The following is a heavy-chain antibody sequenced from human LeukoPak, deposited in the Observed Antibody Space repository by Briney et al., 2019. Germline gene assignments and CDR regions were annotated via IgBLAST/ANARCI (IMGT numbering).Heavy chain of an antibody. J-gene: IGHJ4*02. Sequence: SETLSLTCTVPGGSISSHYWSWIRQPPGKGLEWIGYIYTSGSTNYNPSLKSRVTISVDTSKNQFSLKLSSVTAADTAVYYCARHKEDSYDMTLDYWGQGTLVTVSS. CDR2: IYTSGST. CDR3: ARHKEDSYDMTLDY. CDR1: GGSISSHY. D-gene: IGHD5-18*01. V-gene: IGHV4-4*09.